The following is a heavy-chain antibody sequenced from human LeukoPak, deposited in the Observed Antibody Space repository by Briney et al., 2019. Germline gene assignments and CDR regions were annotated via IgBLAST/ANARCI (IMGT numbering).Heavy chain of an antibody. J-gene: IGHJ4*02. V-gene: IGHV3-30*19. D-gene: IGHD5-18*01. CDR2: ISYDGNDK. CDR3: ARDRDTAMGL. CDR1: GFTFSSYG. Sequence: EGSLRLSCAASGFTFSSYGMHWVRQAPGKGLEWVAIISYDGNDKYYTDSVKGRFTISRDKSKNTLYLQMNSLRAEDTAVYYCARDRDTAMGLWGQGTLVTVSS.